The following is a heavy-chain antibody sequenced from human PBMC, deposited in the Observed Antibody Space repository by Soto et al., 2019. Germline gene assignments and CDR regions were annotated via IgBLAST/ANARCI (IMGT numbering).Heavy chain of an antibody. Sequence: EVQLLESGGGLVQPGGSLRLSCAASGFTFSSYAMSWVRQAPGKGLEWVSAISGSGGSTYYADSVKGRFTISRANSKNTLYLQMNSLRAEDTAVYYCAKDSRPTGYSSSWYNYWGQGTLVTVSS. V-gene: IGHV3-23*01. D-gene: IGHD6-13*01. J-gene: IGHJ4*02. CDR2: ISGSGGST. CDR3: AKDSRPTGYSSSWYNY. CDR1: GFTFSSYA.